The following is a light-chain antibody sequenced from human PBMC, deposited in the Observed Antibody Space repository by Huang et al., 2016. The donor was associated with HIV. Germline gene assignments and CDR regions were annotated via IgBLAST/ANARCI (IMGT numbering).Light chain of an antibody. V-gene: IGKV3-15*01. J-gene: IGKJ5*01. CDR3: QQYSNWPPLT. Sequence: EIVMTQSPATLSVSPGERVTLSCRASQSVTNNLAWYQQKPGQAPRLLIYGSSTRATGFPARFSDSGSGTEFTLTISSLQSEDFGLYFCQQYSNWPPLTFGQGTRLEIK. CDR2: GSS. CDR1: QSVTNN.